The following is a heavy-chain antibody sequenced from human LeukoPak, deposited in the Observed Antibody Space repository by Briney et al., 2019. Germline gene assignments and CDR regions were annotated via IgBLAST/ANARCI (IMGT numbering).Heavy chain of an antibody. J-gene: IGHJ4*02. CDR2: INHSGST. CDR3: ARDRDGVTPPIY. D-gene: IGHD2-21*02. CDR1: GGSFSGYY. V-gene: IGHV4-34*01. Sequence: SETLSLTCAVYGGSFSGYYWSWIRQPPGKGLEWIGEINHSGSTNYNPSPKSRVTISVDRSKNQFSLKLSSVTAADTAVYYCARDRDGVTPPIYWGQGTLVTVSS.